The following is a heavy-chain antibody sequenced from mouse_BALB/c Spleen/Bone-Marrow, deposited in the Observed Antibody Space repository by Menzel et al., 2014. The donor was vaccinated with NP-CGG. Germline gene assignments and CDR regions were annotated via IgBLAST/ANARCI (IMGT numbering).Heavy chain of an antibody. Sequence: EVKLVESGGGLVKPGDSLKLSCAASGFTFSSYAMSWVRQTPGKRLEWVASITSGGSTYYPDCVKGRFTISRDNARNILYLQMSSLRSEDTAIYYCARGLLLRADWYFDVWGAGTTVTVSS. V-gene: IGHV5-6-5*01. J-gene: IGHJ1*01. CDR1: GFTFSSYA. CDR3: ARGLLLRADWYFDV. CDR2: ITSGGST. D-gene: IGHD1-1*01.